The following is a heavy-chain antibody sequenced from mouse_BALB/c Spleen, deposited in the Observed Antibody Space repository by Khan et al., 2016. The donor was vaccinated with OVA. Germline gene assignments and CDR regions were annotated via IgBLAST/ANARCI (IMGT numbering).Heavy chain of an antibody. Sequence: QVQLQQPGPGLVQPSQSLSITCTVSGFSLITYGVHWVRQSPGKGLEWLGVIWSDGSTDYNAAFISRLSITKDNSKSQVFFTMNSLQPDDTAIYXCARNSYRYDFTYWGRGTLVTVSA. V-gene: IGHV2-4-1*01. J-gene: IGHJ3*01. CDR2: IWSDGST. CDR3: ARNSYRYDFTY. D-gene: IGHD2-12*01. CDR1: GFSLITYG.